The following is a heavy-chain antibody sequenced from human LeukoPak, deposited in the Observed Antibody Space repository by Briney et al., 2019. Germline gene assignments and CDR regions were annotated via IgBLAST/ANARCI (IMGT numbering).Heavy chain of an antibody. CDR1: GFTVGSNY. Sequence: PGGSLRLSCAAPGFTVGSNYMSWVRQAPGKGLEWVSVIYSGGSTYYADSVKGRFTLSRDSSKSTLFLQMNSLRAEDTAVYYCAREPQGDSSGYDAFDVWGQGTLVTVSS. CDR3: AREPQGDSSGYDAFDV. D-gene: IGHD3-22*01. J-gene: IGHJ3*01. V-gene: IGHV3-66*01. CDR2: IYSGGST.